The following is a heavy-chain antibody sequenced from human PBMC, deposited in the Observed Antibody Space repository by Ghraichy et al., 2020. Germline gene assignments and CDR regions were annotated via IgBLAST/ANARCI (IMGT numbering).Heavy chain of an antibody. Sequence: GGSLRLSCAASGFTFSSYAMHWVRQAPGKGLEWVAVISYDGSNKYYADSVKGRFTISRDNSKNTLYLQMNSLRAEDTAVYYCARAYYDFSNYYGMDVWGQGTTVTVSS. D-gene: IGHD3-3*01. CDR3: ARAYYDFSNYYGMDV. CDR1: GFTFSSYA. CDR2: ISYDGSNK. J-gene: IGHJ6*02. V-gene: IGHV3-30-3*01.